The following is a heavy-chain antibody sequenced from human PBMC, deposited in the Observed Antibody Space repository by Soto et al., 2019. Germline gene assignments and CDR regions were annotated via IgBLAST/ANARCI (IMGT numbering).Heavy chain of an antibody. V-gene: IGHV4-59*01. J-gene: IGHJ5*02. CDR3: ARSIRGYCSGGSCYDP. CDR1: GGSISSYY. Sequence: SETLSLTCTVSGGSISSYYWSWIRQPPGKGLEWIGYIYYSGSTNYNPSLKSRVTISVDTSKNQFSLKLSSVTAADTAVYYCARSIRGYCSGGSCYDPWGQGTLVTVSS. CDR2: IYYSGST. D-gene: IGHD2-15*01.